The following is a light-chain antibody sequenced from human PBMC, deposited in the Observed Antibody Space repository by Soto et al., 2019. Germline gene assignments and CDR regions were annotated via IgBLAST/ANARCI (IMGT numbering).Light chain of an antibody. V-gene: IGLV2-8*01. Sequence: QSALTQPPSASGSPGQSVTISCTGTSTDVGGYNFVSWYQQHPGKAPKLMMFHVSQRPSGVPDRFSGSKFGNTASLTVSGLQGEDEADYYCASDGGNDNVLFGGGTKLTVL. CDR2: HVS. CDR1: STDVGGYNF. J-gene: IGLJ2*01. CDR3: ASDGGNDNVL.